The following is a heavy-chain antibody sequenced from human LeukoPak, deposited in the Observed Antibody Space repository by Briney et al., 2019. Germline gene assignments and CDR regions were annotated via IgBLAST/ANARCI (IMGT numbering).Heavy chain of an antibody. V-gene: IGHV3-30*09. Sequence: PGRSLRLSCAASGFTFSSYAMHWVRQAPGKGLECVAVISYDGSNKYYADSVKGRFAISRDNSKNTLYLQMNSLRAEDTAVYYCAREVPRDGMDVWGQGTTVTVSS. CDR3: AREVPRDGMDV. CDR1: GFTFSSYA. J-gene: IGHJ6*02. CDR2: ISYDGSNK.